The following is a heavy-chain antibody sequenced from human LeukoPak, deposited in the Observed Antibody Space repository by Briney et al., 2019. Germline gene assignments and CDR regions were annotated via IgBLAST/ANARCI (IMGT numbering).Heavy chain of an antibody. Sequence: GGSLRLSCSASGFAFSSYGMHWVRQAPGKGLECVSAISGNGVSTYYADSVKDRFTISRDNPKNTLYLQMSSLRADDTAVYYCVSFSDANYYHSYGMDVWGQGTTVTVSS. V-gene: IGHV3-64D*06. D-gene: IGHD2-2*01. CDR2: ISGNGVST. CDR1: GFAFSSYG. J-gene: IGHJ6*02. CDR3: VSFSDANYYHSYGMDV.